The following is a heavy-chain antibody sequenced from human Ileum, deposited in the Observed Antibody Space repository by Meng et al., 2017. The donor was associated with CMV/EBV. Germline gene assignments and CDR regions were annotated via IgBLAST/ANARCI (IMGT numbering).Heavy chain of an antibody. Sequence: GESLKISCAASGFTFSSYWMSWVRQAPGKGLEWVANIKQDGSEKYYVDSVKGRFTISRDNDKNSLYLQMNSLRAEDTAVYYCAGGTGWLIDYWGQGTMVTVSS. CDR2: IKQDGSEK. V-gene: IGHV3-7*04. D-gene: IGHD6-19*01. J-gene: IGHJ4*01. CDR1: GFTFSSYW. CDR3: AGGTGWLIDY.